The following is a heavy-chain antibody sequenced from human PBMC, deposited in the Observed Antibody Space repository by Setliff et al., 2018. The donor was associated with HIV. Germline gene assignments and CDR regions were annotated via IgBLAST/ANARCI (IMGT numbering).Heavy chain of an antibody. V-gene: IGHV5-51*01. CDR3: ARQPTNTSGYNNWFDS. J-gene: IGHJ5*01. CDR2: IYPGDSDT. CDR1: GYTFTNYW. Sequence: GESLKISCRGSGYTFTNYWIGWVRQMPGRGLEWMGIIYPGDSDTRYSPSFEGQVTMSADKSINTAYLQWNSLKASDTAMYYCARQPTNTSGYNNWFDSWGQGTLVTVSS. D-gene: IGHD3-3*01.